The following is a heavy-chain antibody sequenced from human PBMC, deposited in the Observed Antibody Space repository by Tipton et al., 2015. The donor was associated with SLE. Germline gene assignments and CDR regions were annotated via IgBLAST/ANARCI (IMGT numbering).Heavy chain of an antibody. Sequence: GSLRLSCTVSGGSISSHYWSWIRQPPGKGLEWIGYIYYSGSTNYNPSLKSRVTISEDMSKNQFSLKLSSVTAADTAVYYCAREVITTAFDIWGQGTMVTVSS. V-gene: IGHV4-59*11. D-gene: IGHD3-22*01. J-gene: IGHJ3*02. CDR1: GGSISSHY. CDR2: IYYSGST. CDR3: AREVITTAFDI.